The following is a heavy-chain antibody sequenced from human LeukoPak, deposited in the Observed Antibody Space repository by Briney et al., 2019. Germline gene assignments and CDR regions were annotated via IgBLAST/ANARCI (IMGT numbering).Heavy chain of an antibody. CDR3: ASVTTVTTKGHGAFDI. J-gene: IGHJ3*02. V-gene: IGHV1-2*02. CDR2: INPNSGGT. Sequence: ASVKVSCKASRYTFTGYYMHWVRQAPGQGLEWMGWINPNSGGTNYAQKFQGRVTMTRDTSISTAYMELSRLRSDDTAVYYCASVTTVTTKGHGAFDIWGQGTMVTVSS. CDR1: RYTFTGYY. D-gene: IGHD4-17*01.